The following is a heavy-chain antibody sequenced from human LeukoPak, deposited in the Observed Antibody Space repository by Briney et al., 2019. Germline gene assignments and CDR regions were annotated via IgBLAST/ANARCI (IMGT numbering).Heavy chain of an antibody. D-gene: IGHD6-19*01. CDR3: ARPNSSGWVPFDY. CDR1: GGSFSGYY. V-gene: IGHV4-34*01. CDR2: INHSGST. J-gene: IGHJ4*02. Sequence: SETLSLTCAVYGGSFSGYYWSWIRQPPGKGLEWIGEINHSGSTNYNPSLKSRVTISVDTSKNQFSLKLSSVTAADTALYYCARPNSSGWVPFDYWGQGTLVTVSS.